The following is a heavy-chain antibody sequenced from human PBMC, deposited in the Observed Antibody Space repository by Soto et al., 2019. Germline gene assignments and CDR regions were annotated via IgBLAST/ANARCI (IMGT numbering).Heavy chain of an antibody. Sequence: EVQLVESGGGLVQPGGSLRLSCAASGFTVSSNYMSWVRQAPGKGLEWVSVIYSGGSTYYADSVKGRFTISRDNSKNTLYLQGNSLRAEDTAVYYCARDLVGATTEDFQHWGQGTLVTVSS. D-gene: IGHD1-26*01. J-gene: IGHJ1*01. CDR1: GFTVSSNY. CDR3: ARDLVGATTEDFQH. V-gene: IGHV3-66*01. CDR2: IYSGGST.